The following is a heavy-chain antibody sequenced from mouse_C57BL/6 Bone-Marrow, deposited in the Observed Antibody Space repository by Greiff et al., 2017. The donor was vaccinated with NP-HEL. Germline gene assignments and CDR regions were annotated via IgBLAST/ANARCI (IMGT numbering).Heavy chain of an antibody. CDR2: FYPGSGSI. V-gene: IGHV1-62-2*01. D-gene: IGHD1-1*01. J-gene: IGHJ4*01. CDR3: ARHEGGSSYVSAMDY. CDR1: GYTFTEYT. Sequence: QVHVKQSGAELVKPGASVKLSCKASGYTFTEYTIHWVKQRSGQGLEWIGWFYPGSGSIKYNEKFKDKATLTADKSSSTVYMELSRLTSEDSAVYFCARHEGGSSYVSAMDYWGQGTSVTVSS.